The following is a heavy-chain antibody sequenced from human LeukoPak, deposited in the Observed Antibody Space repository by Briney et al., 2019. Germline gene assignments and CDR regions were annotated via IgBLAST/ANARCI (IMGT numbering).Heavy chain of an antibody. V-gene: IGHV1-3*01. J-gene: IGHJ6*02. D-gene: IGHD6-19*01. CDR2: INAGNDYT. CDR1: GYTFTSYA. CDR3: ARAAVSLDV. Sequence: ASVKVSCKASGYTFTSYATHWVRQAPGQRLEWMGWINAGNDYTKYSQKFQGRVTITRDTSASTGYMELSSLRSEDTAVYYCARAAVSLDVWGQGTTVTVSS.